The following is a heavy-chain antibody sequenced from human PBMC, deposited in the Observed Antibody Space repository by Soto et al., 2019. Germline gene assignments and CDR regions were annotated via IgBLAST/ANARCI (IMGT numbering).Heavy chain of an antibody. J-gene: IGHJ3*02. CDR2: ISAYNGNT. CDR1: GYTFTSYG. CDR3: AREGVVVVAATSDDAFDI. Sequence: QVQLVQSGAEVKKPGASVKVSCKASGYTFTSYGISWVRQAPGQGLEWMGWISAYNGNTNYAQKLQGRVTMTTDTSTSTAYMELRRLRSDDTAVYYCAREGVVVVAATSDDAFDIWGQGTMVTVSS. D-gene: IGHD2-15*01. V-gene: IGHV1-18*01.